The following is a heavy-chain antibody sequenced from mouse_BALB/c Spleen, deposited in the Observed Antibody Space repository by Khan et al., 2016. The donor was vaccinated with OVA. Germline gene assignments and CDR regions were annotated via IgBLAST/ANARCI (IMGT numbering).Heavy chain of an antibody. CDR1: VYTFTSYW. J-gene: IGHJ4*01. CDR3: VRFPYYGYDECYEVMDY. D-gene: IGHD2-14*01. V-gene: IGHV1S81*02. Sequence: QVQLQQPGAELVKPGASVKLSCKASVYTFTSYWMHWVKQRPGQGLEWIGEINPSNGRTNYNEKFKSTATLTVDNSSSTAYMQLSGLTFDDSAVYYCVRFPYYGYDECYEVMDYWGQGTTVTVSS. CDR2: INPSNGRT.